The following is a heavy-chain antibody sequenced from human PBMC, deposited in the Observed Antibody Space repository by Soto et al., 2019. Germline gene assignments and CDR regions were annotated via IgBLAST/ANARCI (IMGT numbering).Heavy chain of an antibody. D-gene: IGHD3-10*01. CDR3: RWSYGLNELDY. Sequence: SETLSLTCSVSGDSISSNSYYWIWIRQPPGTGLEWIGSVYYTGSTYYNPSLKSRVTISVDTATNNFSLRLSSLTAADTAVDYCRWSYGLNELDYWGQGTLVTGSS. V-gene: IGHV4-39*01. CDR1: GDSISSNSYY. CDR2: VYYTGST. J-gene: IGHJ4*02.